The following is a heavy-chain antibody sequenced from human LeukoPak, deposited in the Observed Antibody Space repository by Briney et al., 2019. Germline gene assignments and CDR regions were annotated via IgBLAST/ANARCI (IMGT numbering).Heavy chain of an antibody. J-gene: IGHJ5*02. CDR2: VSSSGSTI. CDR1: GFTFSDYD. Sequence: GGSLRLSCAASGFTFSDYDMSWIRQAPGKGLEWVSYVSSSGSTIYYADSVKGRFTISRDNAKNSLCLQMNSLRADDTAVYYCARDGGEAYEDWFDPWGQGTLVTVSS. V-gene: IGHV3-11*01. D-gene: IGHD2-21*01. CDR3: ARDGGEAYEDWFDP.